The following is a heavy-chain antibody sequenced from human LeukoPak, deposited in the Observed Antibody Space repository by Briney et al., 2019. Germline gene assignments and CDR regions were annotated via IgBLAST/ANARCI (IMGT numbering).Heavy chain of an antibody. CDR2: ISYDGSNK. CDR1: GFTFSSYA. CDR3: ARDPTLIGNYFDY. Sequence: GGSLRLSCAASGFTFSSYAMHWVRQAPGKGLEWVAVISYDGSNKYYADSVKGRFTISRDNSKNTLYLQMNSLRAEDTAVYYCARDPTLIGNYFDYWGQGTLVTVSS. J-gene: IGHJ4*02. D-gene: IGHD3-16*01. V-gene: IGHV3-30-3*01.